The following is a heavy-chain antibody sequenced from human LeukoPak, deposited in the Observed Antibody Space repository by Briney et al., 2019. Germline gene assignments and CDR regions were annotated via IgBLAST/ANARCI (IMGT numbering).Heavy chain of an antibody. CDR3: ARGVTMIVVVIHDWYFDL. V-gene: IGHV4-39*01. CDR2: IYYTRST. J-gene: IGHJ2*01. D-gene: IGHD3-22*01. CDR1: GGSISSSSYY. Sequence: SETLSLTCTVSGGSISSSSYYWGWLRQPPGKGLEWIGSIYYTRSTYYNPSLKSRVTISVDTSKNQFSLKLTSVTAADTAVYYCARGVTMIVVVIHDWYFDLWGRGTLVTVSS.